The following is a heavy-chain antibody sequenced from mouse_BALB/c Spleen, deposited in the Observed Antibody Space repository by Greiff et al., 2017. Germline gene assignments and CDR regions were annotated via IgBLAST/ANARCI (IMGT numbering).Heavy chain of an antibody. Sequence: EVQLQQSGPGLVKPSQSLSLTCTVTGYSITSDYAWNWIRQFPGNKLEWMGYISYSGSTSYNPSLKSRISITRDTSKNQFFLQLNSVTTEDTATYYCARWRITPYAMDYWGQGTSVTVSS. CDR1: GYSITSDYA. CDR3: ARWRITPYAMDY. V-gene: IGHV3-2*02. CDR2: ISYSGST. D-gene: IGHD1-1*01. J-gene: IGHJ4*01.